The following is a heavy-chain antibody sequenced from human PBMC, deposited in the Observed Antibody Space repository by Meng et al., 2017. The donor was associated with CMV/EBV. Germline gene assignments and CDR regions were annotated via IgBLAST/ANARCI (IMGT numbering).Heavy chain of an antibody. CDR1: GGSVSSGSYY. V-gene: IGHV4-61*01. CDR2: IYYSGGT. CDR3: ARILGGYWAAAWFDP. J-gene: IGHJ5*02. Sequence: SETLSLTCTVSGGSVSSGSYYWSWIRQPPGKGLEWIGYIYYSGGTNYNPSLKSRVTISVDTSKNQFSLKLSSVTAADTAVYYYARILGGYWAAAWFDPWGQGTLVTVSS. D-gene: IGHD2-21*02.